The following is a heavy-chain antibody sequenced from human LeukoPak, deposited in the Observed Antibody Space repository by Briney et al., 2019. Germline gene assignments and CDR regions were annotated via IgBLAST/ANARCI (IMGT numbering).Heavy chain of an antibody. V-gene: IGHV3-53*01. J-gene: IGHJ4*02. CDR2: IYSGGST. D-gene: IGHD2-21*02. CDR3: AAMVVTVEAFDY. Sequence: ETLSLTCTVSGGSISSNYMSWVHQAPGKGLEWVSVIYSGGSTYYADSVKGRFTISRDNAKNTLYLQMNSLRAEDTAVYYCAAMVVTVEAFDYWGQGTLVTVSS. CDR1: GGSISSNY.